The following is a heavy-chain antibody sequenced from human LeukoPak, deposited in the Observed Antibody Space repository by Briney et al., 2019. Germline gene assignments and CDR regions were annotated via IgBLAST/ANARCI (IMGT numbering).Heavy chain of an antibody. D-gene: IGHD2-2*01. Sequence: GGSLRLSCAASGFTFDDYAMHWVRQAPGKGLEWVSGISWNSGSIGYADSVKGRFTITRDNAKNSLYLQMNSLRAEDTALYYCAKGRDKYQLLSKNWFDPWGQGTLVTVSS. V-gene: IGHV3-9*01. CDR3: AKGRDKYQLLSKNWFDP. CDR1: GFTFDDYA. J-gene: IGHJ5*02. CDR2: ISWNSGSI.